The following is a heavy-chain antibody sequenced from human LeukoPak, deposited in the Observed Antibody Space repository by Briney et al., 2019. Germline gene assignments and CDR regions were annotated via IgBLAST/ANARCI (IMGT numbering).Heavy chain of an antibody. CDR3: ARQVPDYNDGSGSPIWFDP. J-gene: IGHJ5*02. CDR1: GGSISSYY. CDR2: IYYSGSI. V-gene: IGHV4-59*01. D-gene: IGHD3-22*01. Sequence: SETLSLTCTVSGGSISSYYWSWIRQPPGKGLEWIGYIYYSGSINYNPSLKSRVTISVDTSKNQFSLKLSSVTAADTAVYYCARQVPDYNDGSGSPIWFDPWGQGSMVTVSS.